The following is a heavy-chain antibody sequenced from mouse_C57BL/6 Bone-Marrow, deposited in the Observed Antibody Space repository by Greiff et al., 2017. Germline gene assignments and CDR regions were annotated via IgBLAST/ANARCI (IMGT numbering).Heavy chain of an antibody. CDR1: GYTFTSYG. CDR3: ARSCFDGYPY. V-gene: IGHV1-69*01. CDR2: IDPSDSYT. Sequence: QVQLQQPGAELVMPGASVKLSCKASGYTFTSYGMHWVKQRPGQGLEWSGEIDPSDSYTNYNQKFKGKSTLTVDKSSSTAYMQLSSQTSEDSAVYYCARSCFDGYPYWGQGTSLPVSS. J-gene: IGHJ2*02. D-gene: IGHD2-3*01.